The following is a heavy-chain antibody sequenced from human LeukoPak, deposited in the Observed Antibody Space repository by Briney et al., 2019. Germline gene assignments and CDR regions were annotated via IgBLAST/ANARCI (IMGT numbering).Heavy chain of an antibody. CDR1: GGSFSGYY. Sequence: SETLSLTCAVYGGSFSGYYWSWTRQPPGKGLEWIGEINHSGSTNYNPSLKSRVTISVDTSKNQFSLKLRSVTAADTAVYYCARAPRMEWLLYQYYFDYWGQGTLVTVSS. V-gene: IGHV4-34*01. J-gene: IGHJ4*02. D-gene: IGHD3-3*01. CDR3: ARAPRMEWLLYQYYFDY. CDR2: INHSGST.